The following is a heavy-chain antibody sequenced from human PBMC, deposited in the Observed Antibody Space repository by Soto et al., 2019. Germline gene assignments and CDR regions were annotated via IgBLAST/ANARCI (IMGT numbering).Heavy chain of an antibody. V-gene: IGHV4-31*03. D-gene: IGHD1-1*01. J-gene: IGHJ4*02. CDR3: ASGHDAYKLRY. Sequence: QVQLQESGPGLVKPSQTLSLTCTVSGGSISSGGTGSYWTWIRQLPGKGLEWSGYIYYTGNPYYSPSLKSSHTISIDTSENQFSLKLTSVTAADTAVYFCASGHDAYKLRYWGQGTLVTVSS. CDR1: GGSISSGGTGSY. CDR2: IYYTGNP.